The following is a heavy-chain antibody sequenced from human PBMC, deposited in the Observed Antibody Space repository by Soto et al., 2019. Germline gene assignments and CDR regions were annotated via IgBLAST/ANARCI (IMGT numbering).Heavy chain of an antibody. CDR3: AKELAGEYYFDY. CDR2: ISGSGGST. CDR1: GFTFSSYA. V-gene: IGHV3-23*01. D-gene: IGHD6-19*01. Sequence: GGSLRLSCAASGFTFSSYAMSWVRQAPGKGLEWVSAISGSGGSTYYADSVKGRFTISRDNSENTLYLQMNSLRAEDTDVYYCAKELAGEYYFDYWGQGTLVTVSS. J-gene: IGHJ4*02.